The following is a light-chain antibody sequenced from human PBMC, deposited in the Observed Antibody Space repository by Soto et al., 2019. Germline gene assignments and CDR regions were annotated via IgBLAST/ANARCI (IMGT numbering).Light chain of an antibody. J-gene: IGLJ1*01. Sequence: QSVLTQPASVSGTPGQSITISCTGSSSDVGSNNDISWYQHPPGKAPKLMIYGVSNRPSGVSDRFSGSKSGHTASLTISGLQAEDEADYYCGSCTTSSTRVFGSGTKLTVL. CDR2: GVS. CDR3: GSCTTSSTRV. V-gene: IGLV2-14*03. CDR1: SSDVGSNND.